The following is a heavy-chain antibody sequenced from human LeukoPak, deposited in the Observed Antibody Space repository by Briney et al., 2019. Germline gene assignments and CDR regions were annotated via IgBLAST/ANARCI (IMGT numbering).Heavy chain of an antibody. Sequence: SETLSLTCTVAGASVSGSGYYWGWIRQPPGKGLEWIGSIYSSGSTYYNASLQSRVTISIETSKNQISLRLSSVTASDTAMYYCAKSGGYGLIDYWDQGTLVTVSS. CDR2: IYSSGST. J-gene: IGHJ4*02. D-gene: IGHD1-26*01. CDR1: GASVSGSGYY. CDR3: AKSGGYGLIDY. V-gene: IGHV4-39*01.